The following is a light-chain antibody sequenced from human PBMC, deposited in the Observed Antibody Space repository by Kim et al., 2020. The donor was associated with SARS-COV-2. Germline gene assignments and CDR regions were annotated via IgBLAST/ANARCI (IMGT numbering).Light chain of an antibody. Sequence: GAPGERATLSCRASQSVSSNLAWYQQKPGQAPRLLIYAASTRATGIPVRFSGSGSGTEFTLTISSLQSEDFAVYYCQQYNSWPRTFGQGTKVDIK. CDR1: QSVSSN. J-gene: IGKJ1*01. CDR2: AAS. V-gene: IGKV3-15*01. CDR3: QQYNSWPRT.